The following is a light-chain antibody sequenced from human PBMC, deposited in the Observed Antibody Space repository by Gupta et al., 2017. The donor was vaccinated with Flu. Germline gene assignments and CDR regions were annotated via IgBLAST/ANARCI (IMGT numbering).Light chain of an antibody. V-gene: IGKV1-39*01. Sequence: DIQMTQSPSSLSASVGDRVTITCRASQTIDTYVNWYQQKSGKAPDLLIYGTSKLQVGVPSRFSASGFGTDFTLTISTLQAEDFAVYYCQQSDNYPRTFGQGTRVEVK. CDR3: QQSDNYPRT. J-gene: IGKJ1*01. CDR2: GTS. CDR1: QTIDTY.